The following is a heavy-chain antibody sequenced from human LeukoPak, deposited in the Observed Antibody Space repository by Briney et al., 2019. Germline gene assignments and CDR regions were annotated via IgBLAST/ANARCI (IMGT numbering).Heavy chain of an antibody. Sequence: SETLSLTSTVSGYSMSSGYYWGWIRQPPERGLEWIGSMYHTGSTYYNPSLKSRDTISVDTSKNQFYLKLSSVTAADTAVYYCARYSGSYGTYWGQGTLVTVSS. J-gene: IGHJ4*02. V-gene: IGHV4-38-2*02. CDR2: MYHTGST. CDR3: ARYSGSYGTY. D-gene: IGHD1-26*01. CDR1: GYSMSSGYY.